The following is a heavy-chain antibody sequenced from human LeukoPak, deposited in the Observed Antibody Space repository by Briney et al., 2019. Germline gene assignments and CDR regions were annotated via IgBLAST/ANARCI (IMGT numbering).Heavy chain of an antibody. D-gene: IGHD3-22*01. CDR2: ISAYNGNT. J-gene: IGHJ4*02. CDR3: ARVYDSSGYQTWGFDY. Sequence: GASVKVSRTASGYTFTSYAFSWVRQAPGQGLEWMGWISAYNGNTNYAQKLQGRVTMTTDTSTSTAYMELRSLRSDDTAVYYCARVYDSSGYQTWGFDYWGQGTLVTVSS. CDR1: GYTFTSYA. V-gene: IGHV1-18*01.